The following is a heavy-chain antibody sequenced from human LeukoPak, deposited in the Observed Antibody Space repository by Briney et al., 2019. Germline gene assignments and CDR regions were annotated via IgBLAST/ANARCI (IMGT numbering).Heavy chain of an antibody. CDR3: ARRHITVAGTRFDY. Sequence: PGGSLRLSCAASGFTFSSYAMHWVRQAPGKGLEWVSAISGSGGSTYYADSVKGRFTISRDNSKNTLYLQMNSLRAEDTAIYYCARRHITVAGTRFDYWGQGTLVTVSS. CDR1: GFTFSSYA. V-gene: IGHV3-23*01. J-gene: IGHJ4*02. CDR2: ISGSGGST. D-gene: IGHD6-19*01.